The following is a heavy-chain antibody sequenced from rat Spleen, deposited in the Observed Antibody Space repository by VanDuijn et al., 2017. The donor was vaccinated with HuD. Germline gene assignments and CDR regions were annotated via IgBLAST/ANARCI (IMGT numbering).Heavy chain of an antibody. D-gene: IGHD2-5*01. V-gene: IGHV3-1*01. Sequence: EVQLQESGPGLVKPSHSLSLPCSVTGYSITSNYWCWIRKFPGNKMEWMGYIDFSDSTGYNPSLKARISITRYLSKNQFFLQLNSVSTEDTAIYYCARYRDTYGHVGIFDYWGQGTLVTASS. J-gene: IGHJ3*01. CDR2: IDFSDST. CDR3: ARYRDTYGHVGIFDY. CDR1: GYSITSNY.